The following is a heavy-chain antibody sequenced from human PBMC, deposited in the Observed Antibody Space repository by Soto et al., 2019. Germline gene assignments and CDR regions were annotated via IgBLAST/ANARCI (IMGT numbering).Heavy chain of an antibody. D-gene: IGHD4-17*01. CDR3: ARVGDYGDYGGEGPFDY. V-gene: IGHV1-69*01. J-gene: IGHJ4*02. CDR1: GGTFSSYA. Sequence: QVQLVQSGAEVKKPGSSVKVSCKASGGTFSSYAISWVRQAPGQGLEWMGGIIPIFGTANYAQKFQGRVTITADESTSTAYMELSSLRSEDTAVYYCARVGDYGDYGGEGPFDYWGQGTLVTVSS. CDR2: IIPIFGTA.